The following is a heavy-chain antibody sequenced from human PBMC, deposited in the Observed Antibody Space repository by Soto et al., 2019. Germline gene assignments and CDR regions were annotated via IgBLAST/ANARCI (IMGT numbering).Heavy chain of an antibody. D-gene: IGHD3-22*01. V-gene: IGHV3-23*01. CDR3: AKDIQYYYDSSGYYPEAAFDI. CDR1: GFTFSSYA. J-gene: IGHJ3*02. CDR2: ISGSGGST. Sequence: PGGSLRLSCAASGFTFSSYAMSWVRQAPGKGLAWVSAISGSGGSTYYADSVKGRFTISRDNSKNTLYLQMNSLRAEDTAVYYCAKDIQYYYDSSGYYPEAAFDIWGQGTMVTVSS.